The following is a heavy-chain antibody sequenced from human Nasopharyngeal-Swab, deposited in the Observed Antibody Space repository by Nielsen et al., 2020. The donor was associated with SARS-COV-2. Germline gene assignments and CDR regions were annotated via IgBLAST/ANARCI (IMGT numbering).Heavy chain of an antibody. CDR1: GFTFSSYS. Sequence: GGSMRLSCAASGFTFSSYSMNWVRQAQGKGLEWVSSISSSSSYIYYADSVKGRFTISRDNAKNSLYLQMNSLRAEDTAVYYCARDQDSSGYLGRTDRPHDYWGQGTLVTVSS. V-gene: IGHV3-21*01. J-gene: IGHJ4*02. CDR2: ISSSSSYI. CDR3: ARDQDSSGYLGRTDRPHDY. D-gene: IGHD3-22*01.